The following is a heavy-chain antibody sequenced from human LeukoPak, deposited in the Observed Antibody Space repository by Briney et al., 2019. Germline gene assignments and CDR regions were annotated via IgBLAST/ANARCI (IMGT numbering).Heavy chain of an antibody. CDR3: ARFLSYFGSGSYPAY. Sequence: PGGSLRLSCAASGFTFTSYWMHWVRQVPGKGLVWIAHVSPDGGRTDYADSVKGRFTVSRDNTNHILYLQMNRLTADDTAVYYCARFLSYFGSGSYPAYWGQGTLVTVSS. J-gene: IGHJ4*02. CDR1: GFTFTSYW. CDR2: VSPDGGRT. D-gene: IGHD3-10*01. V-gene: IGHV3-74*01.